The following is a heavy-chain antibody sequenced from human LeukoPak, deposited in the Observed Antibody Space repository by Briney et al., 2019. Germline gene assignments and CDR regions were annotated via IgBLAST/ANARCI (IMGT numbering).Heavy chain of an antibody. CDR1: GGSISSYY. CDR2: IYYSGST. J-gene: IGHJ4*02. CDR3: ARDYYDSGSSAL. D-gene: IGHD3-10*01. V-gene: IGHV4-59*01. Sequence: PSETLSLTCTVSGGSISSYYWSWIRQPPGKGLEWIGNIYYSGSTNYNPSLKSRVTISVDTSKSQFSLKLRSVTAADTAVYYCARDYYDSGSSALWGQGTLVTVSS.